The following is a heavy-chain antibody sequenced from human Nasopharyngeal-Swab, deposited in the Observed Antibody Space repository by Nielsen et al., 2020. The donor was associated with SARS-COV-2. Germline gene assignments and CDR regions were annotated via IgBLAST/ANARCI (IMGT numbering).Heavy chain of an antibody. Sequence: SETLSLTCTVSGGSISSCYWTWIRQPPGKGLEWMGYVYYTGRASYNPSLKSRVTISVATSKNQFSLKLTSVTAADTAVYYCARGGAGVVASPVLGLGPFYYYHFMDVWGQGTTVTVSS. CDR2: VYYTGRA. CDR1: GGSISSCY. J-gene: IGHJ6*03. CDR3: ARGGAGVVASPVLGLGPFYYYHFMDV. V-gene: IGHV4-59*12. D-gene: IGHD6-6*01.